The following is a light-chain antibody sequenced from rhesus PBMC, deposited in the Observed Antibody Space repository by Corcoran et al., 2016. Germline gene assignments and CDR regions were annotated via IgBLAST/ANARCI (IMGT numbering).Light chain of an antibody. V-gene: IGKV1-38*01. J-gene: IGKJ1*01. CDR1: QGISGY. Sequence: DIQLTQSPSSLSASVGDRVTITCRASQGISGYLAWYQQKLGKAPNLLFYDASNLQSGVPSRFRGNGSGTEFPLPISSLQPEVFATYYCQQRNSYPPTFGQGTKVEIK. CDR3: QQRNSYPPT. CDR2: DAS.